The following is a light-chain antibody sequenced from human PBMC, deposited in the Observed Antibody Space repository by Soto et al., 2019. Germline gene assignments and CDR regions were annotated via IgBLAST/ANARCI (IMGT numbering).Light chain of an antibody. CDR2: AAS. Sequence: EIVLTQSPGTLSLSPGESATLSCRASQSVRNNYLAWYQQRPGQAPRLLIYAASSRATGIPDRFSGSGSGTDFTLTISRLEPEDFAVYYCQQYGSSPLTVGQGTRLEI. J-gene: IGKJ5*01. CDR1: QSVRNNY. V-gene: IGKV3-20*01. CDR3: QQYGSSPLT.